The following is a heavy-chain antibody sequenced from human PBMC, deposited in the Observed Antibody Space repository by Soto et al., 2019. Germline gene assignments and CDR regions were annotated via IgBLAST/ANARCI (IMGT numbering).Heavy chain of an antibody. CDR2: IDPSDSYT. D-gene: IGHD2-15*01. CDR3: ASPFGGSVDY. CDR1: GYSFTSYW. Sequence: GESLKISCKGSGYSFTSYWISWVRQMPGKGLEWMGRIDPSDSYTNYSPSFHGHVTISADKSISTAYLQWSSLRASDTAMYYCASPFGGSVDYWGQGTLVTVSS. V-gene: IGHV5-10-1*01. J-gene: IGHJ4*02.